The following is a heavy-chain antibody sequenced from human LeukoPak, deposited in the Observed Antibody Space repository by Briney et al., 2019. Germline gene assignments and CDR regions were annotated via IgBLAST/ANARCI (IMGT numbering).Heavy chain of an antibody. CDR2: ISGSGGST. Sequence: QPGGSLRLSCAASGFTFSSYAMSWVRQAPGKGLEWVSAISGSGGSTYYADSVKGRFTISRDNSKNTLYLQMNSLRAEETAVYYCAKDGDYYDSSGYYFYFDYWGQGTLVTVSS. CDR3: AKDGDYYDSSGYYFYFDY. CDR1: GFTFSSYA. J-gene: IGHJ4*02. D-gene: IGHD3-22*01. V-gene: IGHV3-23*01.